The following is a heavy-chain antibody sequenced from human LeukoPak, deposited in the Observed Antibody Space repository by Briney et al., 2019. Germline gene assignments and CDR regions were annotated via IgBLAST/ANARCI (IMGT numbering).Heavy chain of an antibody. CDR1: GFTFSNFW. D-gene: IGHD3-16*01. V-gene: IGHV3-74*01. CDR2: ITSDGSNI. J-gene: IGHJ4*02. CDR3: ARGGHSSFDY. Sequence: PGGSLRLSCAASGFTFSNFWLHWVRQAPGKGLEWVSRITSDGSNINYADSVQGRFTISRDNAKNTLYLQMNSLRAEDMAVYYCARGGHSSFDYWGQGALVTVSS.